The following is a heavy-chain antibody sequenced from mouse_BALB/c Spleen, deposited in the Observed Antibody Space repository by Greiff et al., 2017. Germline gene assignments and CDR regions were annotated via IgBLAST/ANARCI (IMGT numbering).Heavy chain of an antibody. J-gene: IGHJ4*01. CDR1: GFTFSSYA. CDR3: ARGEGYYAYAMDY. CDR2: ISSGGST. V-gene: IGHV5-6-5*01. Sequence: EVQLVESGGGLVKPGGSLKLSCAASGFTFSSYAMSWVRQTPEKRLEWVASISSGGSTYYPDSVKGRFTISRDNARNILYLQMSSLRSEDTAMYYCARGEGYYAYAMDYWGQGTSVTVSS. D-gene: IGHD1-1*02.